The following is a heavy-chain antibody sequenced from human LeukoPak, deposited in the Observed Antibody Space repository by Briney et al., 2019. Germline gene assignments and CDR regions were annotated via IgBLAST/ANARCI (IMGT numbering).Heavy chain of an antibody. D-gene: IGHD2-2*01. CDR3: ARDLYVPAAITHHYYYYGMDV. CDR1: GGTLISYA. V-gene: IGHV1-69*13. J-gene: IGHJ6*02. CDR2: IIPIFGTA. Sequence: SVKVSCKASGGTLISYAISWVRQAPGQGLEWMGGIIPIFGTANYAQKFQGRVTITADESTSTAYMELSSLRSEDTAVYYCARDLYVPAAITHHYYYYGMDVWGQGTTVTVSS.